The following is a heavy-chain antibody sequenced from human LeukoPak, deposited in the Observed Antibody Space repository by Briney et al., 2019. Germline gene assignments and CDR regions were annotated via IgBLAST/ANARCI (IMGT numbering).Heavy chain of an antibody. CDR2: IIPIFGTA. D-gene: IGHD5-18*01. Sequence: SVKVSCKASGGTFSSYAISWVRQAPGQGLEWMGGIIPIFGTANYAQKFQGRVTITTDASTSTAYMELSSLRSEDTAVYYCARGRSGYSYGQAPYDYWGQGTLVTVSS. J-gene: IGHJ4*02. V-gene: IGHV1-69*05. CDR3: ARGRSGYSYGQAPYDY. CDR1: GGTFSSYA.